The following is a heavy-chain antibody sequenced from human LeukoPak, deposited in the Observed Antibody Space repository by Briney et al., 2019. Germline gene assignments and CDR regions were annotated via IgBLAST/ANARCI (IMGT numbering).Heavy chain of an antibody. V-gene: IGHV1-3*01. D-gene: IGHD5-18*01. J-gene: IGHJ4*02. Sequence: GASVKVSCKASGYTFTSYGISWVRQAPGQRLEWMGWINVGNGNTQNSQKFQGRVTITRDTSASTAYMELSSLRSEDTAVYFCARESPQRSGYSYPHWGQGTLVTVSS. CDR1: GYTFTSYG. CDR2: INVGNGNT. CDR3: ARESPQRSGYSYPH.